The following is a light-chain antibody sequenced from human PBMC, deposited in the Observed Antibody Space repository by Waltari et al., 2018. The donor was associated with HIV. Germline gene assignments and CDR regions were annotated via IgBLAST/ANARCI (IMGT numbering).Light chain of an antibody. V-gene: IGLV1-47*01. CDR2: RNN. CDR3: AAWGGSLSGLYV. CDR1: TSNIGRTY. J-gene: IGLJ1*01. Sequence: QSVLTQPPSASGTPGQRVTISCSGSTSNIGRTYIYWYQQLPGPAPKLLIYRNNQRPSGVPDRFSGSKSGTSASLAISELRSEGEAVHYSAAWGGSLSGLYV.